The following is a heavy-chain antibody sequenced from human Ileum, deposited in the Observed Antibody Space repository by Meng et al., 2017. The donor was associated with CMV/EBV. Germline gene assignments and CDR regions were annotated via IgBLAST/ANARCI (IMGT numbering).Heavy chain of an antibody. CDR1: GFTFSNAW. D-gene: IGHD6-13*01. Sequence: GESLKISCAASGFTFSNAWMSWVRQAPGKGLEWVSIIYSGGSTKYYADSVKGRFTISRDNSKNTLYLQMNSLRAEDTAVYYCAKAPGSSSSDYWGQGTLVTVSS. CDR2: IYSGGSTK. V-gene: IGHV3-23*03. J-gene: IGHJ4*02. CDR3: AKAPGSSSSDY.